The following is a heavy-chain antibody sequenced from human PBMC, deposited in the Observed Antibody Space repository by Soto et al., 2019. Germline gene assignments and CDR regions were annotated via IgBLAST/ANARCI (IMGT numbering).Heavy chain of an antibody. D-gene: IGHD5-18*01. CDR1: GFTFSSYA. V-gene: IGHV3-30-3*01. Sequence: GGSLGLSCAASGFTFSSYAMHWVRQAPGKGLEWVAVISYDGSNKYYADSVKGRFTISRDNSKNTLYLQMNSLRAEDTAVYYCARGYSYGHPYYYYGMDVWGQGTTVTVSS. CDR3: ARGYSYGHPYYYYGMDV. J-gene: IGHJ6*02. CDR2: ISYDGSNK.